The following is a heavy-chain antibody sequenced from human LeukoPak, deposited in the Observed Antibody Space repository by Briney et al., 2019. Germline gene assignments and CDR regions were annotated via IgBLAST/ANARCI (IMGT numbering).Heavy chain of an antibody. D-gene: IGHD1-26*01. CDR1: GGSISSYY. CDR3: ATSRIVGATDAFDI. V-gene: IGHV4-59*01. CDR2: IYYSGST. Sequence: SETLSLTCTASGGSISSYYWSWIRQPPGKGLEWIGYIYYSGSTNYNPSLKSRVTISVDTSKNQFSLKLSSVTAADTAVYYCATSRIVGATDAFDIWGQGTMVTVSS. J-gene: IGHJ3*02.